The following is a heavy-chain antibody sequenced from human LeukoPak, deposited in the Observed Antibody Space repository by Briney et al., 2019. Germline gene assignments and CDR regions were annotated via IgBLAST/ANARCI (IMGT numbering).Heavy chain of an antibody. Sequence: GGSLRLSCAASGFTFSDYYMSWIRQAPGKGLEWVSYISSSSSYTNYADSVKGRFTISRDNAKNSLYLQMNSLRAEDTAVYYCARGAVSLAAAGTSDYWGQGTLATVSS. D-gene: IGHD6-13*01. CDR1: GFTFSDYY. CDR3: ARGAVSLAAAGTSDY. CDR2: ISSSSSYT. V-gene: IGHV3-11*05. J-gene: IGHJ4*02.